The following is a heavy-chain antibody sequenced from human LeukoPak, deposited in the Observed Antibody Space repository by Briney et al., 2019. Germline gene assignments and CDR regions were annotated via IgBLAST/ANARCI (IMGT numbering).Heavy chain of an antibody. CDR2: ISSSGSTI. J-gene: IGHJ4*02. Sequence: GGSLRLSCAASGFTFSSYEMNWVRQAPGKGLEWVSYISSSGSTIYYADSVKGRFTISRDNAKSSLYLQMNSLRAEDTAVYYCASAGFTYYYDSSGYYPPGNWGQGTLVTVSS. CDR3: ASAGFTYYYDSSGYYPPGN. V-gene: IGHV3-48*03. CDR1: GFTFSSYE. D-gene: IGHD3-22*01.